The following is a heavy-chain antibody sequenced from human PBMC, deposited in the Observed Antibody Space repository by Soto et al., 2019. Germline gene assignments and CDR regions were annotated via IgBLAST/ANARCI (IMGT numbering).Heavy chain of an antibody. D-gene: IGHD4-17*01. V-gene: IGHV3-21*01. Sequence: PGGSLRLSCAASGFTFSSYSMNWVRQAPGKGLEWVSSISSSSSYIYCADSVKGRFTISRDNAKNSLYLQMNSLRAEDTAVYYCARDSPGDYLYYSYGMDVWGQGTTVTVSS. CDR1: GFTFSSYS. CDR3: ARDSPGDYLYYSYGMDV. J-gene: IGHJ6*02. CDR2: ISSSSSYI.